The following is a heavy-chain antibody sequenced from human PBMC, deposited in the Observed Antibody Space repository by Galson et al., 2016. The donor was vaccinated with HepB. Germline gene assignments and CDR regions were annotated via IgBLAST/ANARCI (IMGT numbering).Heavy chain of an antibody. CDR2: INGDGSIT. Sequence: SLRLSCAASGFTFSSHWIHWVRQGPGKGLVWVSRINGDGSITTYADSVKGRFTISRDNAKNTLYLQMNSLRAEDTAVHYCAREGPIAAATFDIWGQGTMVTVSS. V-gene: IGHV3-74*01. D-gene: IGHD6-25*01. CDR1: GFTFSSHW. J-gene: IGHJ3*02. CDR3: AREGPIAAATFDI.